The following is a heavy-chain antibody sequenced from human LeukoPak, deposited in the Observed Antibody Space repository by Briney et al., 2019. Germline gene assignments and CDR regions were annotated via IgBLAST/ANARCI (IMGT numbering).Heavy chain of an antibody. CDR3: ARSYGSGSPPDAFDI. J-gene: IGHJ3*02. CDR2: TSSSSSYI. V-gene: IGHV3-21*01. D-gene: IGHD3-10*01. CDR1: GFTFSSYS. Sequence: GGSLRLSCAASGFTFSSYSMNWVRQAPGKGLEWVSSTSSSSSYIYYADSVKGRFTISRDNAKDSLYLQMNSLRAEETAVYSCARSYGSGSPPDAFDIWGQGTMVTVSS.